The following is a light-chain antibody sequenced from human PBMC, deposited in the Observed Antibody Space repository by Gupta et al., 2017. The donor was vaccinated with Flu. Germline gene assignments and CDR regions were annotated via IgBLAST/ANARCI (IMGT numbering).Light chain of an antibody. CDR1: GSNIGAGHD. CDR2: VNN. CDR3: QSYDTSMTNTMG. V-gene: IGLV1-40*03. Sequence: SYTESGSNIGAGHDVHCYPHLPGTAPNLLILVNNNRRSGVPDRCSSSNSGASASPVITALLAEEEAVYYCQSYDTSMTNTMGFGGGTKLTVL. J-gene: IGLJ3*02.